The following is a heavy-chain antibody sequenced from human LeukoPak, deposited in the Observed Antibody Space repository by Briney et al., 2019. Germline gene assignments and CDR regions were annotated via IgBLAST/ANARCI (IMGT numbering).Heavy chain of an antibody. CDR2: ISYDGSNT. CDR1: GFTFSTYT. Sequence: GGSLRLSCAASGFTFSTYTMHWVRQAPGKGLEWVALISYDGSNTYYAYSVKGRFTISRDNSKNTMYLQVNSLRAEDTAVYYCGRHIYPWKYADGFDIWGQGTMVTVSS. J-gene: IGHJ3*02. V-gene: IGHV3-30*04. CDR3: GRHIYPWKYADGFDI. D-gene: IGHD1-7*01.